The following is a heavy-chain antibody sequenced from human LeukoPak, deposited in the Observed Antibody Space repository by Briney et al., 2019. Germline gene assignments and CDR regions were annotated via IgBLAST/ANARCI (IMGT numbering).Heavy chain of an antibody. Sequence: GGSLRLSCAASGFTVSSNYMSWVRQAPGKGLEWVSVIYSGGSTYYAASVKGRFTISRDNSKNTLYLQMNSLRAEDTAVYYCAKDGYDYDSSVGRYFDYWGQGTLVTVSS. CDR3: AKDGYDYDSSVGRYFDY. D-gene: IGHD3-22*01. J-gene: IGHJ4*02. V-gene: IGHV3-53*01. CDR2: IYSGGST. CDR1: GFTVSSNY.